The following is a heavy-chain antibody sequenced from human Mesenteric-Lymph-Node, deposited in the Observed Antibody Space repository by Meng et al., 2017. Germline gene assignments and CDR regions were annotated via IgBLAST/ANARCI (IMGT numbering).Heavy chain of an antibody. D-gene: IGHD2-21*02. J-gene: IGHJ4*02. CDR2: ANAASGNT. V-gene: IGHV1-3*01. CDR3: AKSSLHAGTLYFDS. Sequence: QVQLVQPGAEVKNLGAPVKAPCKTSGYSFTSYGIHWVRQAPGQRLEWMGWANAASGNTRYSQKFQDRVTINRDTSASSAYMEVSSLRSEDTAVYYCAKSSLHAGTLYFDSWGQGTLVTVSS. CDR1: GYSFTSYG.